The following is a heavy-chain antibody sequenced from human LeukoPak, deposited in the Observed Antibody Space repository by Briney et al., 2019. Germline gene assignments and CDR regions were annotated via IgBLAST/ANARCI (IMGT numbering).Heavy chain of an antibody. V-gene: IGHV4-4*07. CDR2: IDSSGNT. J-gene: IGHJ4*02. D-gene: IGHD5-24*01. CDR1: GGSINSYF. Sequence: SETLSLTCPVSGGSINSYFWSWIRQPAGKVMGWIGRIDSSGNTNYNPSLRSRVIMSADTSKNHFSLKLSSVTAADTAVYYCARDRNWLQGGGTDYWGQGTLATVSS. CDR3: ARDRNWLQGGGTDY.